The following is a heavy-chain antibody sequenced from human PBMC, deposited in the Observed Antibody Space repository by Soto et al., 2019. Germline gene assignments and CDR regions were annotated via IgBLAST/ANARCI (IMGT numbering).Heavy chain of an antibody. J-gene: IGHJ6*02. D-gene: IGHD3-10*01. Sequence: GGSLRLSCAASGFTFSSYGMHWVRQAPGKGLEWVAVISYDGSNKYYADSVKGRFTISIDNSKNTLYLQMNSLRAEDTAVYYCAKEIWFGASLYGMDVWGQGTTVTVSS. V-gene: IGHV3-30*18. CDR3: AKEIWFGASLYGMDV. CDR2: ISYDGSNK. CDR1: GFTFSSYG.